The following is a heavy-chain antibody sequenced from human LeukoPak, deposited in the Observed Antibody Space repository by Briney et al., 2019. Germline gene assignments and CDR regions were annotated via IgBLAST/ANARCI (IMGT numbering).Heavy chain of an antibody. CDR1: GGSISSYY. CDR3: ARGGPRTHDAFDI. D-gene: IGHD1-14*01. V-gene: IGHV4-59*01. J-gene: IGHJ3*02. Sequence: SGTLSLTCTVSGGSISSYYWSWIRQPPGKGLEWIGYIYYSGSTNYNPSLKSRVTISVDTSKNQFSLKLSSVTAADTAVYYCARGGPRTHDAFDIWGQGTMVTVSS. CDR2: IYYSGST.